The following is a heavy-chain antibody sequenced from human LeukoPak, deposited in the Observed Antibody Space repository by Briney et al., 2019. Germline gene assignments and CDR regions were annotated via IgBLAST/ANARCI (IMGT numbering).Heavy chain of an antibody. Sequence: GGSLRLSCAASGFTFSSYWMHWVRQAPGKGLVWVSRINSDGSSTNYADSVKGRFTISRDNAKNTLYLQMNSLRAEDTAVYYCARFVVIRGFDYWGQGTLVTVSS. CDR3: ARFVVIRGFDY. D-gene: IGHD3-22*01. CDR1: GFTFSSYW. V-gene: IGHV3-74*01. J-gene: IGHJ4*02. CDR2: INSDGSST.